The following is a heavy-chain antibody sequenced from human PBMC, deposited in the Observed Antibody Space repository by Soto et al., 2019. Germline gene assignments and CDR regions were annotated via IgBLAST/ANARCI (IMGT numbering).Heavy chain of an antibody. CDR2: INHSGST. J-gene: IGHJ3*02. D-gene: IGHD4-17*01. Sequence: PSETLSLTCAVYGGSFSGYYWSWIRQPPGKGLEWIGEINHSGSTNYNPSLKSRVTISVDTSKNQFSLKLSSVTAADTAVYYCARALDYGGHDALDIWGQGTMVTVSS. V-gene: IGHV4-34*01. CDR3: ARALDYGGHDALDI. CDR1: GGSFSGYY.